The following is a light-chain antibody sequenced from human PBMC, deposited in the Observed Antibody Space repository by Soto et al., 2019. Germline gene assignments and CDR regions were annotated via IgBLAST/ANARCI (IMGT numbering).Light chain of an antibody. V-gene: IGKV1-12*01. J-gene: IGKJ4*01. CDR1: QGIVSW. Sequence: DIQMTQSPSSVSASVGDRVTITCWASQGIVSWLAWYQQKPGKAPKLLIYAASNLQSGVPLRFSGSGSGTDFTLTISSLQPEDFATYYCQQTTSFPLTFGGGTKVEIK. CDR2: AAS. CDR3: QQTTSFPLT.